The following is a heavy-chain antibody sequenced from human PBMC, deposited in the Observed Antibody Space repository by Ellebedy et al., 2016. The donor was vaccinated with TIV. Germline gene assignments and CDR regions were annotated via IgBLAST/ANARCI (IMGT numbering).Heavy chain of an antibody. CDR2: ISSSSSYI. CDR3: AREGWVAARPFDS. D-gene: IGHD6-6*01. J-gene: IGHJ4*02. CDR1: GFTFSSYS. Sequence: GESLKISCAASGFTFSSYSMNWVRQAPGKGLEWVSSISSSSSYIYYADSVKGRFTISRDNAKNSLYLQMNSLRAEDTAVYYCAREGWVAARPFDSWGQGTLVTVSS. V-gene: IGHV3-21*01.